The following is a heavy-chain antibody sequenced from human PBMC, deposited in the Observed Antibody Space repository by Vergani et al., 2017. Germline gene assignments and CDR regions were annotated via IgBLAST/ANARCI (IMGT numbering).Heavy chain of an antibody. J-gene: IGHJ5*02. V-gene: IGHV1-69*02. CDR3: ATRAGPYGSGEES. Sequence: QVQLEQSGAEVKKPGSSVTVSCRASGGTFGSHTITWVRQAPGQGLQWMGRIVPVLGQTHYAQKFQGKVTITADRSTNTAYMELNKLISNDTAVYFCATRAGPYGSGEESWGQGTL. CDR2: IVPVLGQT. D-gene: IGHD3-10*01. CDR1: GGTFGSHT.